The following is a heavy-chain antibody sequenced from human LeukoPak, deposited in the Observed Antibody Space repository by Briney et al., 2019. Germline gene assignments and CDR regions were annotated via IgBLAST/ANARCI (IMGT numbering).Heavy chain of an antibody. CDR3: ARGAGAPIYSMDV. CDR1: GGSLSSYY. J-gene: IGHJ6*02. CDR2: INHSGST. D-gene: IGHD1-26*01. Sequence: PSGTLSLTCAVYGGSLSSYYWRWIRQPPGKGLEWIGEINHSGSTNYNPSLESRVTISVDTSKNQFSLKLSSVTAADTAVYYCARGAGAPIYSMDVWGQGTTVTVSS. V-gene: IGHV4-34*01.